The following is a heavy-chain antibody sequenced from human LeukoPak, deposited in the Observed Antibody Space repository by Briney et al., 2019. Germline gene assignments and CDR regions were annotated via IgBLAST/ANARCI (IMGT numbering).Heavy chain of an antibody. J-gene: IGHJ4*02. CDR3: ARDGWAGSRGFFDY. CDR2: ISYDGSDK. D-gene: IGHD2-15*01. CDR1: GFTFSHYG. Sequence: GRSLRLSCAVSGFTFSHYGMHWVRQAPGKGLEWVALISYDGSDKYYSDSVKGRFTISRDNFENTVYVQMNSLRVEDTAVYYCARDGWAGSRGFFDYWGQGTLITVSS. V-gene: IGHV3-33*05.